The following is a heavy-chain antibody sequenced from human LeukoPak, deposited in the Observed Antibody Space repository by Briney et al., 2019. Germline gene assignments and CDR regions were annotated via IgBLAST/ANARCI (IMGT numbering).Heavy chain of an antibody. D-gene: IGHD5-12*01. CDR2: IYYSGST. Sequence: SETLSLTCTVSGGSISSGGYYWSWIRQHPGKGLEWIGYIYYSGSTYYNPSLESRVTISVDTSKNQFSLKLSSVTAADTAVYYCARVDIVATSFDYWGQGTLVTVSS. CDR3: ARVDIVATSFDY. J-gene: IGHJ4*02. CDR1: GGSISSGGYY. V-gene: IGHV4-31*03.